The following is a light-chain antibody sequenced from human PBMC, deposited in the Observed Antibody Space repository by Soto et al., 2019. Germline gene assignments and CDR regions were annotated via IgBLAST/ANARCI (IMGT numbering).Light chain of an antibody. V-gene: IGKV3-15*01. J-gene: IGKJ1*01. CDR2: GAY. Sequence: EIVMTQSPATLSVSPGERATLSCRASQSVSSNLAWYQQKPGQAPRHLIYGAYTRATGIPARFSGSGSGTEFTLTISSLQSEDFAVYYCQQYNNWPWTFGQGTKVEIK. CDR3: QQYNNWPWT. CDR1: QSVSSN.